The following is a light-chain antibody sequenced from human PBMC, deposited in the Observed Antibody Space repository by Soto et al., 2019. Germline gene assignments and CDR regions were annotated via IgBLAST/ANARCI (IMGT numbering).Light chain of an antibody. CDR3: SSYAGSDNYVV. CDR2: EVS. V-gene: IGLV2-8*01. J-gene: IGLJ2*01. CDR1: SSDVGGYNS. Sequence: QFALTQPPSASGSPGQSVTISCTGTSSDVGGYNSVSWYQQHPGKAPKLMIYEVSKRPSGVPDRFSGSKSGDTASLTVSGLQAEDEAEYYCSSYAGSDNYVVFGGGTKLTVL.